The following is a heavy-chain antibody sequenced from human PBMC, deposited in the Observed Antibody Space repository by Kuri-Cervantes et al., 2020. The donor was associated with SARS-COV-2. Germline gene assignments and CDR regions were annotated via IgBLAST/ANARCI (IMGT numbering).Heavy chain of an antibody. V-gene: IGHV3-11*03. CDR3: ASFGSGWYDDAFDI. CDR2: ISSSSSYT. J-gene: IGHJ3*02. D-gene: IGHD6-19*01. CDR1: GFTISSYT. Sequence: GESLKISCTASGFTISSYTLTWIRQAPGKGLEWVSYISSSSSYTNYADSVKGRFTISRDNAKNSLYLQMNSLRAEDTAVYYCASFGSGWYDDAFDIWGQGTMVTVSS.